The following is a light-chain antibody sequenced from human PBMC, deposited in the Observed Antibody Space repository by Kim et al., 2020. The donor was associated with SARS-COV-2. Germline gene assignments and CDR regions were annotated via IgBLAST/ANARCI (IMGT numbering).Light chain of an antibody. CDR3: AAWDDSLKAWV. CDR1: SSNIGRN. V-gene: IGLV1-44*01. CDR2: NYN. J-gene: IGLJ3*02. Sequence: PGQTVPISCSGSSSNIGRNVNWYQHRPGTAPQLLIYNYNQRPSGVPDRFSGSKSGTSASLAISGLQSEDEADYFCAAWDDSLKAWVFGGGTQLTVL.